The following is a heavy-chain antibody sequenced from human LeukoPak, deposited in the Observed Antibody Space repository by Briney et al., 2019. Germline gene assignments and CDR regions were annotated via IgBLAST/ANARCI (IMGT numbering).Heavy chain of an antibody. CDR2: ISAYNGNT. Sequence: ASVKVSCKASGYTFTSYGISWVRQAPGQGLEWMGWISAYNGNTNYAQKLQGRVTMTTDTSTSTAYMELRSLRSDDTAVYYCARVGARWLVPNYFDYWGQGTLVTVSS. J-gene: IGHJ4*02. V-gene: IGHV1-18*01. D-gene: IGHD6-19*01. CDR3: ARVGARWLVPNYFDY. CDR1: GYTFTSYG.